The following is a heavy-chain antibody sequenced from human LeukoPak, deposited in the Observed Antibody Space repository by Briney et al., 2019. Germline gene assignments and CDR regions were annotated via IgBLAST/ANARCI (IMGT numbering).Heavy chain of an antibody. CDR3: ASVIVSEEQWPGGWFDP. J-gene: IGHJ5*02. V-gene: IGHV4-59*01. D-gene: IGHD6-19*01. CDR1: GGSISSYY. Sequence: SETLSLTCAVSGGSISSYYWSWIRQPPGKGLEWIGYIYYSGSTNYNPSLKSRVTISVDTSKNQFSLKLSSVTAADTAVYYCASVIVSEEQWPGGWFDPWGQGTLVTVSS. CDR2: IYYSGST.